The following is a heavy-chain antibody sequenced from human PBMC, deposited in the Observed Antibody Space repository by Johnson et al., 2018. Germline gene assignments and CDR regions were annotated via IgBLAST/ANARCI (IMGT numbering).Heavy chain of an antibody. D-gene: IGHD5-12*01. Sequence: VQLVESGGGVVQPGRSLRLSCAASGFTFSSYGMHWVRQAPGKGLEWVSAIGTAGDTYYPGSVKGRFTISRENAKNSLYLQMNSLGAEDPALYYCARTPSGYVELDYWGQGTLVTVSS. V-gene: IGHV3-13*01. J-gene: IGHJ4*02. CDR2: IGTAGDT. CDR3: ARTPSGYVELDY. CDR1: GFTFSSYG.